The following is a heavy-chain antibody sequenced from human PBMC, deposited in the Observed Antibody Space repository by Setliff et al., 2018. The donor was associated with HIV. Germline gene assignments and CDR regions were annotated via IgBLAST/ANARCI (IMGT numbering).Heavy chain of an antibody. D-gene: IGHD2-15*01. V-gene: IGHV1-2*02. CDR2: IYPNNGGT. J-gene: IGHJ4*02. Sequence: ASVKVSCKASGYTFTDYYIHWVRQAPGQGLEWMGWIYPNNGGTNYAQKFQGRVTITADESTSTAYLELSSLRSEDTAVYYCARDGGYCSGSSCAESGYWGQGTLVTVSS. CDR1: GYTFTDYY. CDR3: ARDGGYCSGSSCAESGY.